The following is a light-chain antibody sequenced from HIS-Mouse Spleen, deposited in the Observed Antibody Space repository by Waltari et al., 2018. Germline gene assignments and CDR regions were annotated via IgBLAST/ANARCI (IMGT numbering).Light chain of an antibody. CDR1: SSDVGGYNY. Sequence: QSALTQPRSVSGSPGQSVTISCTATSSDVGGYNYVSRYQQHPGKAPKLMIYDVSKRPSGVPDRFSGSKSGNTASLTISGLQAEDEADYYCCSYAGSYNWVFGGGTKLTVL. V-gene: IGLV2-11*01. CDR2: DVS. J-gene: IGLJ3*02. CDR3: CSYAGSYNWV.